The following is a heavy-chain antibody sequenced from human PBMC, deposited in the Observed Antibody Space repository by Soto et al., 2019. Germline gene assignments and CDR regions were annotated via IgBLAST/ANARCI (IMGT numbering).Heavy chain of an antibody. CDR2: IDPSDSQT. D-gene: IGHD3-22*01. Sequence: ESLKISCKGSGYSFAGYWITWVRQKPGKGLEWMGRIDPSDSQTYYSPSFRGHVTISVTKSITTVFLQWSSLRASDTAMYYCARQIYDSDTGPNFQYYFDSWGQGTPVTVSS. CDR3: ARQIYDSDTGPNFQYYFDS. V-gene: IGHV5-10-1*01. J-gene: IGHJ4*02. CDR1: GYSFAGYW.